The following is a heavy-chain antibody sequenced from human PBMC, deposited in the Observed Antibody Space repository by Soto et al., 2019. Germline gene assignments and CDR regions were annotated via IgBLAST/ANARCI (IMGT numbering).Heavy chain of an antibody. D-gene: IGHD3-9*01. V-gene: IGHV3-23*01. Sequence: GGSLRLSCAASGFTFSSYAMSWVRQAPGKGLEWVSAISGSGGSTYYADSVKGRFTISRDNSKNTLYLQMNSLGAEDTAVYYCAKDRGYDILTGYQIDYWGQGTLVTVSS. CDR1: GFTFSSYA. J-gene: IGHJ4*02. CDR3: AKDRGYDILTGYQIDY. CDR2: ISGSGGST.